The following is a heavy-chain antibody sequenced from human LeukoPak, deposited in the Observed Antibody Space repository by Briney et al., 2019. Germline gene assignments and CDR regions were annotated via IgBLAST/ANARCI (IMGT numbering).Heavy chain of an antibody. D-gene: IGHD3-22*01. CDR2: INLNSGGT. CDR1: GYTFTGYY. Sequence: GASVKVSCKPSGYTFTGYYMHLVRQAPGQGLEWMGGINLNSGGTNYAQKFQGRVTMTRDTSISTAYMELSRLRSDDTAVYYCARDERRVTMIVVAGWFDPWGQGTLVTVSS. V-gene: IGHV1-2*02. CDR3: ARDERRVTMIVVAGWFDP. J-gene: IGHJ5*02.